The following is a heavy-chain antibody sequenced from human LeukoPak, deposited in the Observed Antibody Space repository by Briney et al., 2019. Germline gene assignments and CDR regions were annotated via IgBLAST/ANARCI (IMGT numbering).Heavy chain of an antibody. CDR3: ARDNYGGSPFRDRDV. D-gene: IGHD4-23*01. Sequence: SVKVSCXGSGGTFSSYAITWVRQAPGQGLEWMGGIIPIFGTANYAQKFQGRVTITADESTSTAYMELSSLRSEDTAVYYGARDNYGGSPFRDRDVWGRGTTVMVS. CDR1: GGTFSSYA. V-gene: IGHV1-69*13. CDR2: IIPIFGTA. J-gene: IGHJ6*03.